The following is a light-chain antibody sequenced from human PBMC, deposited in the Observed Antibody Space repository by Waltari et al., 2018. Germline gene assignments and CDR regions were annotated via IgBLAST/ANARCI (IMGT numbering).Light chain of an antibody. Sequence: DIHMTQSPSSLSTSVGDRVTITCRSSQSISSYLHWYQQKPGKAPKLLIYAASSLQSGGPSRFSGSGSGRDFTLIISSLQPEDFATYYCQQSYSHTRTFGQGTKVEIK. J-gene: IGKJ1*01. V-gene: IGKV1-39*01. CDR3: QQSYSHTRT. CDR1: QSISSY. CDR2: AAS.